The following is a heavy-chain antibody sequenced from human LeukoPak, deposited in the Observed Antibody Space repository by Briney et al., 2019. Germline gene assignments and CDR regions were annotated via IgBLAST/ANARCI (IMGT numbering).Heavy chain of an antibody. D-gene: IGHD6-6*01. CDR3: TRDLSLAAPQGFDY. Sequence: PGGSLRLSCAASGFTFSSYWMHWVRQAPGKGLVWVSRINSDGSSTSYADSVKGRFTISRDNAENSLYLQMNSLRAEDTAVYYCTRDLSLAAPQGFDYWGQGTLVTVSS. V-gene: IGHV3-74*01. CDR1: GFTFSSYW. J-gene: IGHJ4*02. CDR2: INSDGSST.